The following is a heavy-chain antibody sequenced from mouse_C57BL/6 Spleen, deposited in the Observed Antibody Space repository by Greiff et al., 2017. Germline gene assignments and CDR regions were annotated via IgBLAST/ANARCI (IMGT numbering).Heavy chain of an antibody. J-gene: IGHJ3*01. D-gene: IGHD2-4*01. CDR1: GFTFSSYA. CDR2: ISSGGDYI. Sequence: EVKVVESGEGLVKPGGSLKLSCAASGFTFSSYAMSWVRQTPEKRLEWVAYISSGGDYIYYADTVKGRFTISRDNARNTLYLQMGSLKSEDTAMYYCTRESYDYDGDAVAYWGQGTLVTVSA. V-gene: IGHV5-9-1*02. CDR3: TRESYDYDGDAVAY.